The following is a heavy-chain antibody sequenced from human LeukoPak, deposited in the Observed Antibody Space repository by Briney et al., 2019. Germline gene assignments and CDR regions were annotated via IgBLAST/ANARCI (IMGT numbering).Heavy chain of an antibody. CDR1: GGTFSSYA. CDR2: IIPIFGTA. V-gene: IGHV1-69*13. J-gene: IGHJ5*02. Sequence: SVKVSCKASGGTFSSYAISWVRQAPGQGLEWMGGIIPIFGTANYAQKFQGRVTITADESTSTAYMELSSLRSEDTAVYYCASSRDGYNWGNWFDPWGQGTLVTVSS. D-gene: IGHD5-24*01. CDR3: ASSRDGYNWGNWFDP.